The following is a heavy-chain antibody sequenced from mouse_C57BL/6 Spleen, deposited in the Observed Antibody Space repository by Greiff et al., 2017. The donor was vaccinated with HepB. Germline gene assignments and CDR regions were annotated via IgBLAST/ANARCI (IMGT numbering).Heavy chain of an antibody. Sequence: EVQGVESGGGLVQPGGSMKLSCAASGFTFSDAWMDWVRQSPEKGLEWVAEIRNKANNHATYYAESVKGRFTISRDDSKSSVYLQMNSLRAEDTGIYYCTRPMVTTKGAGFAYWGQGTLVTVSA. CDR3: TRPMVTTKGAGFAY. CDR2: IRNKANNHAT. V-gene: IGHV6-6*01. CDR1: GFTFSDAW. D-gene: IGHD2-2*01. J-gene: IGHJ3*01.